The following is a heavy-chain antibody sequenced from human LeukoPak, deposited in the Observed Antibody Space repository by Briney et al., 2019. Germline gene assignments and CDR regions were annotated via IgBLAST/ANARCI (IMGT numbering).Heavy chain of an antibody. CDR1: GGSISSSHYY. CDR3: ARQISDYYYYYIDV. D-gene: IGHD3-3*01. V-gene: IGHV4-39*01. J-gene: IGHJ6*03. Sequence: SQTLSLTCTVSGGSISSSHYYWGWIRQPPGKGLEWIGTIYYSGTTYYNPSLESRVTMSEDTSKNQFSLTLRSVTATDTAVYYCARQISDYYYYYIDVWGKGTTVTVSS. CDR2: IYYSGTT.